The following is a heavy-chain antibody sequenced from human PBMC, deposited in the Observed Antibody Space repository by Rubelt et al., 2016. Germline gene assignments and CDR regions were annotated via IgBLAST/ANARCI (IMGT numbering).Heavy chain of an antibody. V-gene: IGHV4-34*01. CDR2: INHGRGT. D-gene: IGHD1-26*01. CDR1: GGSVSSNY. CDR3: AREVRSGEMDV. Sequence: QVQLQQWGAGLLKPSETLSLTCDVYGGSVSSNYWSWIRQPPGQGLEWIGEINHGRGTNYNPSLKSRGKISIDTAKNQFSLKLRSMTAADTAMYDCAREVRSGEMDVWGQGTMVSVSS. J-gene: IGHJ6*02.